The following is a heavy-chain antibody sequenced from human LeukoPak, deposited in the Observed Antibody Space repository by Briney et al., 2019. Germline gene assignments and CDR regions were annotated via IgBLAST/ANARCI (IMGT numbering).Heavy chain of an antibody. D-gene: IGHD2-15*01. Sequence: SETLSLTCAVSGTSISRTNWWSWVRQTPGKGLEWIGEIYYSGNTNYSPSLKSRVTISIDKSKNQFSLNLTSVTAADTAVYYCARDRDIVVHQPSYWGQGTLVTVSS. CDR1: GTSISRTNW. J-gene: IGHJ4*02. CDR3: ARDRDIVVHQPSY. V-gene: IGHV4-4*02. CDR2: IYYSGNT.